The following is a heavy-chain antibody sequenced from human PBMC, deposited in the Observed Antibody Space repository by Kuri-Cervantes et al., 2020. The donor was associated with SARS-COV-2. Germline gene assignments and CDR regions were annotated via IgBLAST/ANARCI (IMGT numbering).Heavy chain of an antibody. D-gene: IGHD3-16*02. CDR2: INHSEST. J-gene: IGHJ4*02. V-gene: IGHV4-34*01. Sequence: SQTLSLTCAVYGGSFSGYKWNWIRQSPGKGLEWIGEINHSESTNYNPSLKSRVTISVDTSKNQFSLKLSSVTAADTAVYYCARDGFGYDYVWGSYRYDYWGQGTLVTVSS. CDR1: GGSFSGYK. CDR3: ARDGFGYDYVWGSYRYDY.